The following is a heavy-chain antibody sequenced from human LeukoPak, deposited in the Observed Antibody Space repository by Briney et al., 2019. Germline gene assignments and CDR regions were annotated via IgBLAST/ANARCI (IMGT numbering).Heavy chain of an antibody. CDR2: IIPIFGTA. CDR1: GGTFSSYA. V-gene: IGHV1-69*05. Sequence: AASVKVSCKASGGTFSSYAISWVRQAPGQGLEWMGGIIPIFGTANYAQKFQGRVTITTDESTSTAYMELSSLRSEDTDVYYCARAQWLEYYFDYWGQGTLVTVSS. CDR3: ARAQWLEYYFDY. D-gene: IGHD6-19*01. J-gene: IGHJ4*02.